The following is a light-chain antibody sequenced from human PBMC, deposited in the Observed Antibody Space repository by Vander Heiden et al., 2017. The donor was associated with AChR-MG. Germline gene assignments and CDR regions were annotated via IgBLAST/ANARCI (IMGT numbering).Light chain of an antibody. Sequence: DIQMTPSPSTISASVGDRVTIICCASQSISNWLAWYQQKPGKAPELLIYNASSIESGVPSRFSGSGSGTEFTLTISSLQPDDFAAYYCQQYNSYSRTFGQGTKVEIK. CDR1: QSISNW. V-gene: IGKV1-5*03. CDR3: QQYNSYSRT. CDR2: NAS. J-gene: IGKJ1*01.